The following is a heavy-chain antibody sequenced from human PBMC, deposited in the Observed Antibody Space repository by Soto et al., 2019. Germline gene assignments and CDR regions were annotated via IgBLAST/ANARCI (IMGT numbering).Heavy chain of an antibody. J-gene: IGHJ6*02. V-gene: IGHV1-69*06. CDR3: ARHQLGELLYYGMDV. D-gene: IGHD3-10*01. CDR2: IISIFGTA. Sequence: SVKMSCKVSGGTFSRCAISWVRQAPGQGLEWMGGIISIFGTANYAQKFQGRVTITADKSTSTAYMELSSLRSEDTAVYYCARHQLGELLYYGMDVWGQGTTVTFSS. CDR1: GGTFSRCA.